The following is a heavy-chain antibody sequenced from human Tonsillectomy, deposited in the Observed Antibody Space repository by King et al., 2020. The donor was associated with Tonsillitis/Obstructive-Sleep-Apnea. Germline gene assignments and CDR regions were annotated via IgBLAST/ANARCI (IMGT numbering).Heavy chain of an antibody. CDR3: ARQTDLIGAYYSCMDV. CDR2: IYYTGIT. Sequence: QLQESGPGLVKPSETLSLTCTVSGASVSSRDYYWGWIRQSPGKGLEWIGSIYYTGITYYNPSLESRVTISVDTSKNQFSLRLSSVTAADTADYYCARQTDLIGAYYSCMDVWGKGTTVTVSS. D-gene: IGHD3-22*01. J-gene: IGHJ6*03. V-gene: IGHV4-39*01. CDR1: GASVSSRDYY.